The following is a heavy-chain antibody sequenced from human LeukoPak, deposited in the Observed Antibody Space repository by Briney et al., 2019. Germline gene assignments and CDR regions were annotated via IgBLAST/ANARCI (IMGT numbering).Heavy chain of an antibody. V-gene: IGHV3-30*03. J-gene: IGHJ3*02. CDR3: AIGGLGYDILTGYYTTDAFDI. CDR2: LSSGGINK. D-gene: IGHD3-9*01. Sequence: GRSLRLSCAASGFTFSTYGIHWVRRAPGKGLEWVGLLSSGGINKHYADSVKGRFIISRDNSKNTLYLQMNSLRAEDTAVYYCAIGGLGYDILTGYYTTDAFDIWGQGTMVTVSS. CDR1: GFTFSTYG.